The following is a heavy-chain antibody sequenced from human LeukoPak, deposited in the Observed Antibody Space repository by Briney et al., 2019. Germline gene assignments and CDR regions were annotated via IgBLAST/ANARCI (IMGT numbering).Heavy chain of an antibody. V-gene: IGHV4-39*07. CDR1: GGSISSSSYY. CDR2: IYYSGST. J-gene: IGHJ6*03. CDR3: ARIPYYYYYMDV. Sequence: SETLSLTCTVSGGSISSSSYYWGWIRQPPGKGLEWIGSIYYSGSTYYNPSLKSRVTISVDTSKNQFSLKLTPVTAADTAVYYCARIPYYYYYMDVWGKGTTVTVSS.